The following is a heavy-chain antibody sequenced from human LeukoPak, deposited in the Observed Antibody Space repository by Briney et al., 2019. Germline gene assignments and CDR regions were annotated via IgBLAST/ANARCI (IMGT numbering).Heavy chain of an antibody. V-gene: IGHV3-30*03. CDR1: GFTLSSHG. CDR2: ISLDGSNE. CDR3: ARSPPLYCSSTSCYTGGYYYYMDV. J-gene: IGHJ6*03. D-gene: IGHD2-2*02. Sequence: QPGGSLRLSCAASGFTLSSHGMNWVRQAPGKGLEWVVGISLDGSNEYCADSVRGRFTISRDNSQNTLFLQMNSLRAEDTAVYYCARSPPLYCSSTSCYTGGYYYYMDVWGKGTTVTVSS.